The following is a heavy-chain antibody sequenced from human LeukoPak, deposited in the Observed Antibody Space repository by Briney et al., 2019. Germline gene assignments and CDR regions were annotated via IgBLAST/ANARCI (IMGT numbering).Heavy chain of an antibody. D-gene: IGHD1-26*01. CDR3: AKAVGSSSTYCFDY. CDR1: GFTFSSYA. CDR2: ISGSGGST. V-gene: IGHV3-23*01. Sequence: GGSLRLSCAASGFTFSSYAMSWVRQAPGKGLEWVSAISGSGGSTYYADSVKGRFTISRDSSKNTLYLQMNSLRAEDTAVYYCAKAVGSSSTYCFDYWGQGTLVTVSS. J-gene: IGHJ4*02.